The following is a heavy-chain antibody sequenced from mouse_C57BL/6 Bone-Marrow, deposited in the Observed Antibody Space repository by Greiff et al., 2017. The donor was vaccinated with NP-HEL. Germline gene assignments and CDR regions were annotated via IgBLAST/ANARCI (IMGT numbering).Heavy chain of an antibody. D-gene: IGHD2-4*01. CDR3: ARCGGLRRMAWFAY. Sequence: QVQLQQSGPELVKPGASVKISCKASGYTFTDYYINWVKQRPGQGLEWIGWIFPGSGSTYYNEKFKGKATLTVDKSSSTAYMLLSSLTSEDSAVYFCARCGGLRRMAWFAYWGQGTLVTVSA. CDR2: IFPGSGST. J-gene: IGHJ3*01. V-gene: IGHV1-75*01. CDR1: GYTFTDYY.